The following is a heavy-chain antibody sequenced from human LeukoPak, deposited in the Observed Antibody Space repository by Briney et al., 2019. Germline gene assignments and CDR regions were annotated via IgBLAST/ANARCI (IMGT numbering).Heavy chain of an antibody. Sequence: GGSLRLSCAASGFTFSSYGMHWVRQAPGKGLEWVAVIWYDGSNKYYADSVKGRFTISRDNSKSALYLQMNSLRAEDTAVYYCARDSGSGSYYDFDYWGQGTLVTVSS. J-gene: IGHJ4*02. D-gene: IGHD3-10*01. CDR3: ARDSGSGSYYDFDY. CDR1: GFTFSSYG. V-gene: IGHV3-33*01. CDR2: IWYDGSNK.